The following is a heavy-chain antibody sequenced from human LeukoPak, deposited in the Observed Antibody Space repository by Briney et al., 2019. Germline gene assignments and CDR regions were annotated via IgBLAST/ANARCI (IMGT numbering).Heavy chain of an antibody. V-gene: IGHV3-48*01. CDR1: GFTFSSYS. CDR2: ISSSSSTI. CDR3: AKDGEIVDVITIWPNYFDY. D-gene: IGHD3-22*01. Sequence: GGSLRLSCAASGFTFSSYSMNWVRQAPGKGLEWVSYISSSSSTIYYADSVKGRFTISRDNAKNSLYLQMNSLRAEDTAVYYCAKDGEIVDVITIWPNYFDYWGQGNLVTVSS. J-gene: IGHJ4*02.